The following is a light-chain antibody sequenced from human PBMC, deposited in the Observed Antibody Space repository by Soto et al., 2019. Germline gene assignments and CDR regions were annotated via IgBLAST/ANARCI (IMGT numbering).Light chain of an antibody. V-gene: IGKV3-11*01. Sequence: EIVLTQSPGSLSLSPGERATLSCTASQGLGNYVGWYQQRPGQPPRLLIYDASNRATGIPARFSGSRSGTDCILTISNVEPEDSAVYYCQLRSNWPLMYTFGQGTKLEIK. CDR3: QLRSNWPLMYT. CDR1: QGLGNY. J-gene: IGKJ2*01. CDR2: DAS.